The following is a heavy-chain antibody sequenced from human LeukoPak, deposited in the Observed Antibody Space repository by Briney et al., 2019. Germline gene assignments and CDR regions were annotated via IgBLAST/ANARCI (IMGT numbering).Heavy chain of an antibody. V-gene: IGHV4-34*01. CDR1: GGSFSGYY. J-gene: IGHJ4*02. CDR2: INHSGST. CDR3: ARAPAYSNYLDY. D-gene: IGHD4-11*01. Sequence: SETLSLTCAVYGGSFSGYYWSWVRQPPGKGLEWIGEINHSGSTKYNPSLESRVTKSIDTSKNQFSLKLNSVTAADTAVYYWARAPAYSNYLDYWGQGSLVTVSS.